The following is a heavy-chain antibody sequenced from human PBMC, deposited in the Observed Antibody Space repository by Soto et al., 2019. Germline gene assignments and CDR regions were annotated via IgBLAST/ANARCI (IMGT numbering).Heavy chain of an antibody. J-gene: IGHJ6*03. CDR2: IIPILGIA. V-gene: IGHV1-69*08. Sequence: QVQLVQSGAEVKKPGSSVKVSCKASGGTFSSYTISWVRQAPGEGLEWMGRIIPILGIANYAQKFPGRVTITADKSTSTAYMELSSLRSEDTAVYYCARDLTSGYYYYMDVWGKGTTVTVSS. CDR3: ARDLTSGYYYYMDV. CDR1: GGTFSSYT.